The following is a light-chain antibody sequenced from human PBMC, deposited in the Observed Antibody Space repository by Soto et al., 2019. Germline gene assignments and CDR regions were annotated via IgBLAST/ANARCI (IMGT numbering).Light chain of an antibody. CDR3: QSYDRSLSGSRL. CDR2: DNS. V-gene: IGLV1-40*01. CDR1: SSNIGAGYD. J-gene: IGLJ1*01. Sequence: QSVLTQPPSVSGAPGQRVTISCTGSSSNIGAGYDVHWYQQLPGTAPKLLIYDNSNRPSGVPDRFSGSKSGTSASLATTGLQAEDEADYYCQSYDRSLSGSRLFATGTKVTVL.